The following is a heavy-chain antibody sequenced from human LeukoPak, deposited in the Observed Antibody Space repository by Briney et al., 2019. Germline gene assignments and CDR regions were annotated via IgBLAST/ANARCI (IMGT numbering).Heavy chain of an antibody. J-gene: IGHJ5*02. CDR2: IIPTFGTA. CDR1: GYTFTSYG. V-gene: IGHV1-69*05. Sequence: GASVKVSCKASGYTFTSYGISWVRQAPGQGLEWMGGIIPTFGTANYAQKFQGRVTITTDESTSTAYMELSSLRSEDTAVYYCARGRQWELLISWFDPWGQGTLVTVSS. CDR3: ARGRQWELLISWFDP. D-gene: IGHD1-26*01.